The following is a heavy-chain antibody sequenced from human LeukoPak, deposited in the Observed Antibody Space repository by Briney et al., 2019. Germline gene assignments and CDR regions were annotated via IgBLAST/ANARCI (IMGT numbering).Heavy chain of an antibody. CDR3: AILPKSAFDI. V-gene: IGHV3-23*01. CDR1: GFTFSNYA. Sequence: GGSLRLSCAASGFTFSNYAMNWVRQAPGKGLEWVSTISGSGGSTYYADSVKGRFTISRDNSKNTLYLQMNSLRAEDTAVYYCAILPKSAFDIWGQGTMVTVSS. D-gene: IGHD2-15*01. J-gene: IGHJ3*02. CDR2: ISGSGGST.